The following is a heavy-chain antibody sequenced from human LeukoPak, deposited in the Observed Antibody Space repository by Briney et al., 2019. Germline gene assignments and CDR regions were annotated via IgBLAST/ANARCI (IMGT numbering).Heavy chain of an antibody. CDR1: GFIFSSYW. Sequence: GGPLRLSCAASGFIFSSYWMHWVRQAPGKGLVGVSRINSDGSSTSYADSVKGRFTVSRDNAKNTLYLQTNSLRAEDTAVYYCARDINYYDSSGYYKDYWGQGTLVTVSS. J-gene: IGHJ4*02. CDR2: INSDGSST. CDR3: ARDINYYDSSGYYKDY. V-gene: IGHV3-74*01. D-gene: IGHD3-22*01.